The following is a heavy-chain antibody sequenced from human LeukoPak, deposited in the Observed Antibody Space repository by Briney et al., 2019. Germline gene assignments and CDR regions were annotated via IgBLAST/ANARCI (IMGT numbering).Heavy chain of an antibody. J-gene: IGHJ4*02. Sequence: PSETLSLTCAVYGGSFSGYYWSWIRQPPGKGLEWIGEINHSGSTNYNPSLKSRVTISVDTSKNQFSLKLSSVTAADTAVYYCARGGIVVVPAAQRLFDYWGQGTLVTVSS. CDR1: GGSFSGYY. CDR2: INHSGST. CDR3: ARGGIVVVPAAQRLFDY. V-gene: IGHV4-34*01. D-gene: IGHD2-2*01.